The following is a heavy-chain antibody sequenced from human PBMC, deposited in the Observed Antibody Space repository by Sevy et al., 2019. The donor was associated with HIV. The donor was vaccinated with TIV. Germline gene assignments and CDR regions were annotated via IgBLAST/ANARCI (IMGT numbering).Heavy chain of an antibody. CDR2: IYSGGST. V-gene: IGHV3-53*01. J-gene: IGHJ4*02. Sequence: GGSLRLSCAASEFTVSSNYMSWVRQAPGKGLEWVSVIYSGGSTFYAASVKGRFTIAREGSKNTLYLQVSSLRAEDTAGYYCARRGDCSGGSCYDYWGQGTLVTVSS. CDR1: EFTVSSNY. CDR3: ARRGDCSGGSCYDY. D-gene: IGHD2-15*01.